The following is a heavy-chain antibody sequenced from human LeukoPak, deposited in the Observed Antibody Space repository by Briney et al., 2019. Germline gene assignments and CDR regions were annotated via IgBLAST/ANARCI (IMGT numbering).Heavy chain of an antibody. Sequence: SETLSLTCTVSGASISNHYWTWIRQPAGKGLEWIGRIYSSGSTNYNPSLKSRVTISVDTSKNHFSLRLSSVTAADTAVYYCARSALTGMRQYARKNDYYYGMEFWGQGATVIVSS. CDR3: ARSALTGMRQYARKNDYYYGMEF. J-gene: IGHJ6*02. D-gene: IGHD5-24*01. V-gene: IGHV4-4*07. CDR2: IYSSGST. CDR1: GASISNHY.